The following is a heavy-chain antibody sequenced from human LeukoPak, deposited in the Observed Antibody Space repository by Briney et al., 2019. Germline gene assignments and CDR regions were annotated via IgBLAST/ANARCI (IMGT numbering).Heavy chain of an antibody. CDR2: YCGCWGNT. D-gene: IGHD3-9*01. Sequence: GGPLTLLCAASGFTYSRYPMSWVRESRGGGREGISAYCGCWGNTYYADSVMGRFTISRDNSKNTLYLQMNSLRAEDTAVYYCAKYPYDILTGYYIGLYYFDYWGQGTLVTVSS. CDR3: AKYPYDILTGYYIGLYYFDY. CDR1: GFTYSRYP. V-gene: IGHV3-23*01. J-gene: IGHJ4*02.